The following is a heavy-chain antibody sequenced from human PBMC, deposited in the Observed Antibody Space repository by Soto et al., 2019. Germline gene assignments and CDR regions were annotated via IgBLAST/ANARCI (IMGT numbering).Heavy chain of an antibody. CDR2: INHSGST. V-gene: IGHV4-34*01. CDR3: ARDKITGLFDY. CDR1: GGSFSCYY. J-gene: IGHJ4*02. Sequence: QVQLQQWGAGLLKPSETLSLTCAVYGGSFSCYYWTWIRQPPGTGLEWIGEINHSGSTNYNPSLKSRVTIPVDTSKNQFSLKLTSVTAADTAVYYCARDKITGLFDYWGQGTLVTVSS. D-gene: IGHD2-8*02.